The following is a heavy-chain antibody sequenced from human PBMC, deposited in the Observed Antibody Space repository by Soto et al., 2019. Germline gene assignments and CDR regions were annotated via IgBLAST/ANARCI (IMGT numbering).Heavy chain of an antibody. Sequence: QVQLVQSGAEVKKPGASVKVSCKASGYIFTNYYIHWVRQAPGQGLEWMAIINPLPTSGSTNYAKKFQCIVTVPRDTSSGTVYLALSSLRSDDTAVYYCARDLAAAAYWGQGTLVTVSS. CDR3: ARDLAAAAY. V-gene: IGHV1-46*01. J-gene: IGHJ4*02. CDR2: INPLPTSGST. CDR1: GYIFTNYY. D-gene: IGHD6-13*01.